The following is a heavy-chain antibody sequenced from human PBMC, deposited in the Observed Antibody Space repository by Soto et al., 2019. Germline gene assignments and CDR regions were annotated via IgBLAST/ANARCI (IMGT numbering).Heavy chain of an antibody. CDR2: INPLLGST. Sequence: QVHLVQSGAEVKKPGSSVKVSCNPSGGIFNGYGISWVRQGPGQGLQWMGGINPLLGSTNYAEKFRARLAISADDSRTTVYMELNNLRPEDTATYFCAKIRGGVYSTWGQGTLVTVSS. D-gene: IGHD3-10*01. CDR1: GGIFNGYG. CDR3: AKIRGGVYST. J-gene: IGHJ5*02. V-gene: IGHV1-69*11.